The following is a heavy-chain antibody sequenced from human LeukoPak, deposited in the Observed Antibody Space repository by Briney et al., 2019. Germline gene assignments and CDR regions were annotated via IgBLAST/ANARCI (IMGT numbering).Heavy chain of an antibody. V-gene: IGHV1-2*02. CDR2: IHPNSGGT. J-gene: IGHJ3*01. Sequence: ASVKVSCKASGYTFTDYYMHWVRQAPGQGLEWMGWIHPNSGGTNYAQKFQGRVTMTRDTSISTAYMELSRLRSDDTAVYYCARDSIAAAGLSFDLWGQGTLVTVSS. CDR3: ARDSIAAAGLSFDL. D-gene: IGHD6-13*01. CDR1: GYTFTDYY.